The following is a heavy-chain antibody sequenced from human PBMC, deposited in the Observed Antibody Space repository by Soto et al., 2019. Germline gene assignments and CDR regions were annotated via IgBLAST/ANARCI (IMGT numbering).Heavy chain of an antibody. D-gene: IGHD2-2*01. CDR2: IKQDGSEK. CDR1: GFTFSSYW. V-gene: IGHV3-7*01. Sequence: GGSLRLSCAASGFTFSSYWMSWVRQAPGKGLEWVANIKQDGSEKYYVDSVKGRFTISRDNAKNSLYLQMNSLRAEDTAVYYCAREASPRPAAIYYYYMDVWGKGTTVTVSS. CDR3: AREASPRPAAIYYYYMDV. J-gene: IGHJ6*03.